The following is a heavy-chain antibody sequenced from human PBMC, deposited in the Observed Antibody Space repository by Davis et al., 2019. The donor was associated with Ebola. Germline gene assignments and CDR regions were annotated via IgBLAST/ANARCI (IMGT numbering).Heavy chain of an antibody. J-gene: IGHJ4*02. CDR3: ARQEALYGSIDN. CDR1: GKSFTSYW. D-gene: IGHD2/OR15-2a*01. V-gene: IGHV5-51*01. Sequence: GESLKISCKGSGKSFTSYWIGWVRQMPGKGLEWMGIIYPGDSDIRYRPSFEGQVTISVDRSSSTAYLQWSSLNASDSAMYYCARQEALYGSIDNWGQGTLVTVSS. CDR2: IYPGDSDI.